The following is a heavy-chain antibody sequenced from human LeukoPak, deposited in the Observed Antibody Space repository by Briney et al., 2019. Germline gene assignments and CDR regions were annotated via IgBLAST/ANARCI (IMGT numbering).Heavy chain of an antibody. CDR1: GYTFTSYY. D-gene: IGHD3-10*01. J-gene: IGHJ4*02. V-gene: IGHV1-2*02. CDR3: ARVIGIRGAPFDY. Sequence: ASVKVSCKASGYTFTSYYMHWVRQAPGQGLEWMGWINPNSGGTNYAQKFQGRVTMTRDTSISTAYMELSRLRSDDTAVYYCARVIGIRGAPFDYWGQGTLVTVSS. CDR2: INPNSGGT.